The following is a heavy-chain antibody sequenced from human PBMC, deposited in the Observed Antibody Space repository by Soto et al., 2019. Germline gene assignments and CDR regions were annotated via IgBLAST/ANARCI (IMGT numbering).Heavy chain of an antibody. CDR3: GKVADSGYYTVDR. CDR1: GLTLSTSS. CDR2: IRRHTSVT. D-gene: IGHD3-22*01. Sequence: EVQLVESGGMLVQPGGSLRLSCAASGLTLSTSSMNWVRQAPGKGLEWISYIRRHTSVTAYADSVKGRFIISRDSAKNSLYLQMDSLRVEDTAVYSCGKVADSGYYTVDRWGQGTLVTVSS. V-gene: IGHV3-48*01. J-gene: IGHJ5*02.